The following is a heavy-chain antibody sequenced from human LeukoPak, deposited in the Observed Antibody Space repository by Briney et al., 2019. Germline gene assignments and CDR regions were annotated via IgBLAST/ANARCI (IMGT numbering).Heavy chain of an antibody. J-gene: IGHJ3*02. CDR3: ASIIVVADAFDI. D-gene: IGHD3-22*01. CDR2: INPNSGGT. V-gene: IGHV1-2*06. CDR1: GYTFTGYY. Sequence: ASVKVSCKASGYTFTGYYMHWVRQAPGQGLEWMGRINPNSGGTNYAQKFQGRVTMTRDTSISTAYMELSRLRSDDTAMYYCASIIVVADAFDIWGQGTLVTDSS.